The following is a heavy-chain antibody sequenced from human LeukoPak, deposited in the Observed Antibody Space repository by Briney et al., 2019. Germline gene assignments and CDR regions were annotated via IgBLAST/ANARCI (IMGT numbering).Heavy chain of an antibody. V-gene: IGHV3-21*01. D-gene: IGHD6-13*01. CDR2: VSSSNSYR. Sequence: PRGSLRLSCAASGFTFSSYSMNWVRQAPGKGLVCVSSVSSSNSYRYYEDSVKGRFTIYRDNAKNSLYLQMNSLRAEDTAVYYCARSLRAGVDYWGQGPLVTVSS. J-gene: IGHJ4*02. CDR1: GFTFSSYS. CDR3: ARSLRAGVDY.